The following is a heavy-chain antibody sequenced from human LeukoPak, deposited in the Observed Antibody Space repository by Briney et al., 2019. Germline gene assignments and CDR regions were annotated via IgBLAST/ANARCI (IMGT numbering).Heavy chain of an antibody. CDR1: GFTFSDYY. CDR3: ARVRGRAGILSYYDNSRQTGRYYVDN. V-gene: IGHV3-11*01. J-gene: IGHJ4*02. D-gene: IGHD1-26*01. CDR2: ISSSGSTI. Sequence: GGSLRLSCAASGFTFSDYYMSWIRQAPGKGLEWVSYISSSGSTIYYADSVKGRFTISRDNAKNSLYLQMNSLRAEDTAVYYCARVRGRAGILSYYDNSRQTGRYYVDNWGQGILVSVSS.